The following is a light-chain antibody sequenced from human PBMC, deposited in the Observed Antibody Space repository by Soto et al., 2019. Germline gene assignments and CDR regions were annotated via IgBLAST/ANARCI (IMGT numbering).Light chain of an antibody. CDR3: QQRTSWPLLT. V-gene: IGKV1-27*01. CDR1: QDISNY. Sequence: DIQMTQSPSSLSASVGDRVTITCRASQDISNYLAWYQQKPGGVPKLLMYAASTLQSGVPSRFSGSGSGPDFTLTISSLEPEDFAVYYCQQRTSWPLLTFGGGTKVEIK. CDR2: AAS. J-gene: IGKJ4*01.